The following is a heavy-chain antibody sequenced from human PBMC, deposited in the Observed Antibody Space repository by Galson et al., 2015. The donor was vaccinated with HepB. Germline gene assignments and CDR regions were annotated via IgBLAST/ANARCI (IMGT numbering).Heavy chain of an antibody. V-gene: IGHV3-11*01. J-gene: IGHJ5*02. Sequence: SLRLSCAASGFIFSNYYMSWLRQAPGKGLEWVSYISSSGNTIYYADSVKGRFTISRDNAKKSLYLQMNSLRAEDTAVYYCARGHYDSSGYNWFDPWGQGTLVTVSS. CDR3: ARGHYDSSGYNWFDP. D-gene: IGHD3-22*01. CDR1: GFIFSNYY. CDR2: ISSSGNTI.